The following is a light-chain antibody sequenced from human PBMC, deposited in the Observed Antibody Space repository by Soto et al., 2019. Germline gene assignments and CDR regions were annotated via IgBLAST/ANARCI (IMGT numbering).Light chain of an antibody. CDR2: GAS. V-gene: IGKV3-20*01. Sequence: EIVLTQSPGTLSLSPGERATLSCRASQSVGSNYLAWYQQTPGQAPRLLIHGASTRATGILDRFSGSGSETDFTITLSRLESEDSAVYYCHQYASSPLTVGQGTRLEIK. CDR1: QSVGSNY. J-gene: IGKJ5*01. CDR3: HQYASSPLT.